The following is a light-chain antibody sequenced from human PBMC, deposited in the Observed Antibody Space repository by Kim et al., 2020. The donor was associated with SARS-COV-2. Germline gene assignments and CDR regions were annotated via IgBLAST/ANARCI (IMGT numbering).Light chain of an antibody. CDR1: QGIRND. V-gene: IGKV1-6*01. J-gene: IGKJ4*01. CDR2: AAS. CDR3: LQDYNYPLT. Sequence: ASVGDRVTITCRASQGIRNDLGWYQQKPGKAPKLLIYAASSLQSGVPSRFSGRGSGTDFTLTISSLQPEDFATYYCLQDYNYPLTFGGGTKVDIK.